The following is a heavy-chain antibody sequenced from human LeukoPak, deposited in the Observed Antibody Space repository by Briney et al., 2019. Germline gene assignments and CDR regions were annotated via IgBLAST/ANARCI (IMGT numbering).Heavy chain of an antibody. Sequence: ASVKVSCKATGYTFSSYYINWVRQAPGQGLEWMGLIDPSNDYTRYAQKFQGRVTMTRDTSTSTVYMHLSSLRSEDSAVYYCARDGSGSSLGGHGYWGQGTLVTVSS. CDR3: ARDGSGSSLGGHGY. CDR1: GYTFSSYY. CDR2: IDPSNDYT. V-gene: IGHV1-46*01. D-gene: IGHD6-6*01. J-gene: IGHJ4*02.